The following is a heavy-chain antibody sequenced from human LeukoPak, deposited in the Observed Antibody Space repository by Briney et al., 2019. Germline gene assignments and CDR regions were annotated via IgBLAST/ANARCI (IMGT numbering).Heavy chain of an antibody. CDR2: ITTGGRP. CDR1: GFTFSSYA. J-gene: IGHJ4*02. V-gene: IGHV3-23*01. Sequence: GGSLRLSCAASGFTFSSYAMSWVRQAPGKGLEWVSGITTGGRPYYADSVKGRFTISRDNSKNTVYLQMNGLRAEDTAVYYCAKFPFNYYDSSGYLESWGQGTLVTASS. D-gene: IGHD3-22*01. CDR3: AKFPFNYYDSSGYLES.